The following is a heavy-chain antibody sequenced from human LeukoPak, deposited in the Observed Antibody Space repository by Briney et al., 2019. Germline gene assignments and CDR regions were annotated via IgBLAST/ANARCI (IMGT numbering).Heavy chain of an antibody. V-gene: IGHV3-9*03. Sequence: GGSLRLSCAASGFTFDDYAMHWVRQAPGKGGEWVSGISWNSGVIAYADSVKGRFTISRDNAKNSLYLQMNSLRPEDMAFYYCTKAGLRGFDYWGQGTLVTVSS. CDR3: TKAGLRGFDY. CDR1: GFTFDDYA. D-gene: IGHD1-26*01. J-gene: IGHJ4*02. CDR2: ISWNSGVI.